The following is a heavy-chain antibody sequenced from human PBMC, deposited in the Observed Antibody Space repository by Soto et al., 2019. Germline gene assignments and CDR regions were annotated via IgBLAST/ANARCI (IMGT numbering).Heavy chain of an antibody. CDR1: GGSISSSNYY. CDR3: ARRVTMVRGVTIRWFDP. J-gene: IGHJ5*02. V-gene: IGHV4-39*01. CDR2: IYYSGST. Sequence: PSETLSLTCTVSGGSISSSNYYWGWIRQPPGKGLEWIGTIYYSGSTFYNPSLESRVTISVDTSKNQFSLKLSSVTAADTAVYYCARRVTMVRGVTIRWFDPWGQGTLVTVS. D-gene: IGHD3-10*01.